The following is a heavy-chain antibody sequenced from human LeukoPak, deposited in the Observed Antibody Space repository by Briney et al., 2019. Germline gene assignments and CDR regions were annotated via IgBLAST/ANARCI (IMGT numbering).Heavy chain of an antibody. D-gene: IGHD1-26*01. CDR3: ARGNSGIYGQTDF. Sequence: SETLSLTCTVSGGSISSYYWSWIRQPPGKGLEWIGYIYYSGSTNYNPSLKSRVTISVDTSKDQFSLKLSSVTAADTAVYYCARGNSGIYGQTDFWGQGTLVTVSS. CDR2: IYYSGST. CDR1: GGSISSYY. V-gene: IGHV4-59*01. J-gene: IGHJ4*02.